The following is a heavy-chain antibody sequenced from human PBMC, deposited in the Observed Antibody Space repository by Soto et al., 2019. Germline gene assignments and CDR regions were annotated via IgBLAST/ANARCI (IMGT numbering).Heavy chain of an antibody. CDR3: ARAATYYYDSSGYYLGAFDI. CDR1: GFTFSSYS. D-gene: IGHD3-22*01. CDR2: ISSSSSYI. V-gene: IGHV3-21*01. Sequence: LRLSCAASGFTFSSYSMNWVRQAPGKGLEWVSSISSSSSYIYYADSVKGRFTISRDNAKNSLYLQMNSLRAEDTAVYYCARAATYYYDSSGYYLGAFDIWGQGTMVTVSS. J-gene: IGHJ3*02.